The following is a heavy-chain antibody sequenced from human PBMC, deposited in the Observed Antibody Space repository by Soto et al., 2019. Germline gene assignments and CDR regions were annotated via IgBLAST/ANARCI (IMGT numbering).Heavy chain of an antibody. CDR2: INPNSGGT. J-gene: IGHJ4*02. V-gene: IGHV1-2*04. D-gene: IGHD1-20*01. CDR1: GYTFTGYY. Sequence: VASVKVSCKASGYTFTGYYMHWVRQAPGQGLEWMGWINPNSGGTNYAQKFQGWVTMIRDTSISTAYMELSRLRSDDTAVYYCARGAPEAYNWNDAHFDYWGQGTLVTVSS. CDR3: ARGAPEAYNWNDAHFDY.